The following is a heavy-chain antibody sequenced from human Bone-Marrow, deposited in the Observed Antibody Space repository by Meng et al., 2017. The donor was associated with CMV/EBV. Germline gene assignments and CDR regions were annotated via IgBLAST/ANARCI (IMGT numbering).Heavy chain of an antibody. CDR3: AREGTTLSPYYYYGMDV. J-gene: IGHJ6*02. CDR1: GGSISSGGYY. Sequence: SETLSLTCTVSGGSISSGGYYWSWIRQHPGKGLEWIGYIYYSGSTYYNPSLKSRVTISVDTSKNQFSLKLGSVTAADTAVYYCAREGTTLSPYYYYGMDVWGQGTTVTVSS. CDR2: IYYSGST. D-gene: IGHD4-17*01. V-gene: IGHV4-31*03.